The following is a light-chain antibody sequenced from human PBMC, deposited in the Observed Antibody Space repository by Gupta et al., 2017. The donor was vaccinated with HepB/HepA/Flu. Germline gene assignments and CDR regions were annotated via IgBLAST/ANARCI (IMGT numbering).Light chain of an antibody. V-gene: IGKV3-11*01. J-gene: IGKJ1*01. CDR3: QHRSNWPPT. Sequence: EIVLTQSPATLSLSPGERATLSCRASQSVSSYLAWYQQRPGQAPRLLIYDASNRATGIPARFSGSGSGTDFTLTISILEPEDFAVYYCQHRSNWPPTFGQGTKVEIK. CDR2: DAS. CDR1: QSVSSY.